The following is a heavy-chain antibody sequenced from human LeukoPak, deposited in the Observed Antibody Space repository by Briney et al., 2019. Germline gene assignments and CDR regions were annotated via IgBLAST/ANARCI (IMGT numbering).Heavy chain of an antibody. Sequence: ASVKVSCKASGYTFTSYYMHWVRQAPGQGLEWMGIINPSGGSTSYAQKFQGRVTMTRDTSTSTVYMELSSLRSEDTAVYYCARGRSWFGESEIYLDYWGQGTLVTVSS. V-gene: IGHV1-46*01. CDR3: ARGRSWFGESEIYLDY. CDR2: INPSGGST. D-gene: IGHD3-10*01. CDR1: GYTFTSYY. J-gene: IGHJ4*02.